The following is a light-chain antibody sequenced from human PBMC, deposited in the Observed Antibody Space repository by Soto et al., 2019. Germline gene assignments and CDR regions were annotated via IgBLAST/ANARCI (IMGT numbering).Light chain of an antibody. CDR2: WAS. Sequence: DIVMTQSPDSLAVSLGEKATINCKSSQSVLYSSNNKNYLAWYQQKPGQPPKLLIYWASTRESGVPARFSGSWSGTDGTLTINGLQAEDGAVYFCQQYHTTPFTFGPGTKVDI. CDR3: QQYHTTPFT. V-gene: IGKV4-1*01. J-gene: IGKJ3*01. CDR1: QSVLYSSNNKNY.